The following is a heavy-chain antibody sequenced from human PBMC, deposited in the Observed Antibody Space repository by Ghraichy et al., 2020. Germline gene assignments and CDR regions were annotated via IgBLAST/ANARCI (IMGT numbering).Heavy chain of an antibody. Sequence: GGSLRLSCAASGFTFSSYGMHWVRQAPGKGLEWVAVISYDGSNKYYADSVKGRFTISRDNSNNTLYLQMNSLRAEDTAVYYCAKGQKTRAAAGTGPKASVHFDYWGQGTLVTVSS. CDR3: AKGQKTRAAAGTGPKASVHFDY. CDR1: GFTFSSYG. D-gene: IGHD6-13*01. CDR2: ISYDGSNK. V-gene: IGHV3-30*18. J-gene: IGHJ4*02.